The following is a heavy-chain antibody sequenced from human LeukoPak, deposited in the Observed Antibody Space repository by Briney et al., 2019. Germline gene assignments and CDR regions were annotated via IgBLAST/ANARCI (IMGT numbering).Heavy chain of an antibody. J-gene: IGHJ4*02. D-gene: IGHD6-19*01. CDR1: GFTFSSYS. V-gene: IGHV3-21*01. CDR2: ISSSSSYI. Sequence: GSLRLSCAASGFTFSSYSMNWVRQAPGKGLEWVSSISSSSSYIYYADSVKGRFTISRDNAKNSLYLQMNSLRAEDTAVYYCAREAVAGYSFDYWGQGTLVTVSS. CDR3: AREAVAGYSFDY.